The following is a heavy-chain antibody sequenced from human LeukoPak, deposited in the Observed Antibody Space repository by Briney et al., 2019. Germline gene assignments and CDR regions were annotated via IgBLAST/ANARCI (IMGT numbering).Heavy chain of an antibody. CDR1: GGSISSGSYY. V-gene: IGHV4-61*02. CDR3: ARDFPNWGGKPYYYYYMDV. D-gene: IGHD7-27*01. CDR2: IYTSGST. J-gene: IGHJ6*03. Sequence: PSQTLSLTCTVSGGSISSGSYYWSWIRQPAGKGLEWIGRIYTSGSTNYNPSLESRVTISVDTSKNQFSLKLSSVTAADTAVYYCARDFPNWGGKPYYYYYMDVWGKGTTVTVSS.